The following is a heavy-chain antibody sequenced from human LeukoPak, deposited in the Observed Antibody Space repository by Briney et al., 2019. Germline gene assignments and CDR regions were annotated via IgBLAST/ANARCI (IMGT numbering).Heavy chain of an antibody. D-gene: IGHD6-6*01. CDR2: IHYTGNT. CDR1: GGTLTNSGYF. V-gene: IGHV4-39*01. CDR3: ARVYSSYGLRRYFDY. Sequence: PSETLSLTCTVPGGTLTNSGYFWGWVRQSPGKGPEWIGSIHYTGNTYYTPSLKSRVTMSVDTSKNQFSLKVNSVTAADTAVYYCARVYSSYGLRRYFDYWGQGTLVTVSS. J-gene: IGHJ4*02.